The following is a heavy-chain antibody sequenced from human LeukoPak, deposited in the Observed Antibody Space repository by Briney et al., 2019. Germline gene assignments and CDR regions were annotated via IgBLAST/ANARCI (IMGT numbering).Heavy chain of an antibody. J-gene: IGHJ5*02. D-gene: IGHD6-19*01. CDR1: GYTFTSYG. V-gene: IGHV1-18*01. CDR3: ARSSLAVAGNGYWFDP. Sequence: AASVKVSCKASGYTFTSYGISWVRQAPGQGHEWMGWISAYNGNTNYAQKLQGRVTMTTDTSTSTAYMELRSLRSDDTAVYYCARSSLAVAGNGYWFDPWGQGTLVTVSS. CDR2: ISAYNGNT.